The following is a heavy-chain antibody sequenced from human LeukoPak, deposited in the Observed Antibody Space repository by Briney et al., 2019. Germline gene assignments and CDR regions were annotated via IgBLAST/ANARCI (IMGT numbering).Heavy chain of an antibody. D-gene: IGHD1-26*01. Sequence: ASVKVSCEASGYTFTSYYMHWVRQAPGQGLEWMGIINPSGGSTSYAQKFQGRVTMTRDTSTSTVYMELSSLRSEDTAVYYCARDIATTRAFDIWGQGTMVTVSS. CDR3: ARDIATTRAFDI. J-gene: IGHJ3*02. CDR1: GYTFTSYY. V-gene: IGHV1-46*01. CDR2: INPSGGST.